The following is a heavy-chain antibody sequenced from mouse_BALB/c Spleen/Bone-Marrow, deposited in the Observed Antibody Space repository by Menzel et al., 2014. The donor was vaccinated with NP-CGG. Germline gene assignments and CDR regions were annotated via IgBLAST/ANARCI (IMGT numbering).Heavy chain of an antibody. CDR1: GFTFSSYA. CDR3: ARGEIYYYGSTHYFDY. V-gene: IGHV5-6-5*01. CDR2: ITRGGNT. D-gene: IGHD1-1*01. Sequence: EVNVVESGGGLVKPGGSLKLSYAASGFTFSSYATSWVRQTPEKRLEWVASITRGGNTYYPDSVKGRFTISGDNARDILYLQMSSLRSEDTAMYYCARGEIYYYGSTHYFDYWGQGTTLTVSS. J-gene: IGHJ2*01.